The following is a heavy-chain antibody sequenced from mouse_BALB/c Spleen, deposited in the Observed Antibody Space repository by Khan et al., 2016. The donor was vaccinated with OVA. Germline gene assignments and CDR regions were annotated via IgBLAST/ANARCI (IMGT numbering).Heavy chain of an antibody. CDR1: GYSITSGYA. CDR2: ISYSGGT. CDR3: ARGNYDGYYFDY. V-gene: IGHV3-2*02. D-gene: IGHD2-4*01. Sequence: EVQLQESGPGLVKPSQSLSLTCTVTGYSITSGYAWNWIRQFPGNKLEWMGYISYSGGTSYNPSLKSRISITRETSKNQFFLQLNSVTTEDTATYYCARGNYDGYYFDYWGQGTPLTVSS. J-gene: IGHJ2*01.